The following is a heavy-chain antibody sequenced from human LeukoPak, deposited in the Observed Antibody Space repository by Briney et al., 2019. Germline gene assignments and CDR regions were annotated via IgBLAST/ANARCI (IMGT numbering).Heavy chain of an antibody. Sequence: GRSLRLSCAASGFTFSSYAMSWVRQAPGKGLEWVSSISGSGASTYYADSVKGRFTISRDNSKITLYLQMDSLRAEDTAVYYCAKGLRGSSGWYYFDYWAQGTLVTVSS. D-gene: IGHD6-19*01. CDR3: AKGLRGSSGWYYFDY. CDR2: ISGSGAST. J-gene: IGHJ4*02. CDR1: GFTFSSYA. V-gene: IGHV3-23*01.